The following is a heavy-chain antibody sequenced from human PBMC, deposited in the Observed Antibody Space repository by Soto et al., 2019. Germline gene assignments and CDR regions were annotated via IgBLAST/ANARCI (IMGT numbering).Heavy chain of an antibody. Sequence: ASVKVSCKASGYTFTSYCITWVLQAPGQGLEWMGWISAYNGNTNYAQNLQGRVTMTTDTSTSTAYMELRSLTSDDTAVYYCAKPVGYCSGTTCRYGMDVWGQGTTVTVSS. CDR3: AKPVGYCSGTTCRYGMDV. CDR2: ISAYNGNT. CDR1: GYTFTSYC. D-gene: IGHD2-2*01. J-gene: IGHJ6*02. V-gene: IGHV1-18*04.